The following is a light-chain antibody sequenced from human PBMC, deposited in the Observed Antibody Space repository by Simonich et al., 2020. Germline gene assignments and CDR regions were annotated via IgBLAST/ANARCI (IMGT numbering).Light chain of an antibody. J-gene: IGLJ3*02. Sequence: QSALTQPASVSGSPGQSITISCTGTSSDVGSYNLVSWYQQHPGKAPKLMIYEGSDGPSGVSNRFSGSKSGNTASLTISGLQAEDEADYYCCSYAGSNNLRVFGGGTKLTVL. CDR2: EGS. CDR1: SSDVGSYNL. V-gene: IGLV2-23*01. CDR3: CSYAGSNNLRV.